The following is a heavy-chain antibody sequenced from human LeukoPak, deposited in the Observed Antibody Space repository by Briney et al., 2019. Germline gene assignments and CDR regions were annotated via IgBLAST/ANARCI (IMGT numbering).Heavy chain of an antibody. D-gene: IGHD4-17*01. CDR3: AKAPPGVTTGTAFDS. J-gene: IGHJ3*02. Sequence: GGSLRLSCAASDFTFSTYTMNWVRQAPGKGLEWVSCISAGSRTIYYADSVKGRFTISRDNAKKLLFLQMNSLRAEDTATYYCAKAPPGVTTGTAFDSWGQGTMVTVSS. V-gene: IGHV3-21*01. CDR2: ISAGSRTI. CDR1: DFTFSTYT.